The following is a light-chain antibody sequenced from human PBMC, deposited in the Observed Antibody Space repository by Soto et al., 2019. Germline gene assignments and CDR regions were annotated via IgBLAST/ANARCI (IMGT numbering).Light chain of an antibody. CDR2: GAS. V-gene: IGKV3-20*01. CDR1: QSVSSSY. J-gene: IGKJ4*01. Sequence: EIVSPQSPGTLSLSPGERATLSCTASQSVSSSYLDWYQQKPGQAPTLPIDGASSRATGIPDRFSGSGSGTDFTITISLLEPEVFAVYYYEQYGSSPLTFGRGTKVESK. CDR3: EQYGSSPLT.